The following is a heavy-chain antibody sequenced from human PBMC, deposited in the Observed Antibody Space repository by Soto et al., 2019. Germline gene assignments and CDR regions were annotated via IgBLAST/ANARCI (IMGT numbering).Heavy chain of an antibody. V-gene: IGHV4-61*01. D-gene: IGHD6-13*01. CDR1: GGSVSSSFFY. Sequence: PSETLSLTCTVSGGSVSSSFFYWSWVRQLPVQRLEWIGYIYYTGTTNYNPSLASRVARSVDTAKKQFTLNLRSLTAADTARYCCARITTSSGWSLFDTRGQGMLVTVSS. CDR2: IYYTGTT. J-gene: IGHJ4*02. CDR3: ARITTSSGWSLFDT.